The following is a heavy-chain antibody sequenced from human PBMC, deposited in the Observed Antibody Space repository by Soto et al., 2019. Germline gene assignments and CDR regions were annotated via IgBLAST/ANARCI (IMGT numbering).Heavy chain of an antibody. V-gene: IGHV4-34*01. CDR3: ARDPNYYDSSGFDS. CDR2: IHQDGST. Sequence: SETLSLTCAVYDGSFSGYYWSWIRQPPGKGLEWIGDIHQDGSTNYNPSLKSRVTISLDNSKNHFSLKLSSVTAADSAVYYCARDPNYYDSSGFDSWGQGTLVTVSS. J-gene: IGHJ4*02. D-gene: IGHD3-22*01. CDR1: DGSFSGYY.